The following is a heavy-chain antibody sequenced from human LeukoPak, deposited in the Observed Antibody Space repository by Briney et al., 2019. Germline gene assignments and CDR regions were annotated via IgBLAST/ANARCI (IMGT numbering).Heavy chain of an antibody. CDR3: ARDLSGVAGTNYFDY. V-gene: IGHV1-69*04. D-gene: IGHD6-19*01. CDR2: TIPILGIV. J-gene: IGHJ4*02. CDR1: GATFSRYA. Sequence: GSSGKLSCTPSGATFSRYAIRWVRQAPGHGLEWMGRTIPILGIVNYAQKFQGRVTTTADKYTSTAYMELSSLRTEDTAVYYCARDLSGVAGTNYFDYWGQGTLVTVSS.